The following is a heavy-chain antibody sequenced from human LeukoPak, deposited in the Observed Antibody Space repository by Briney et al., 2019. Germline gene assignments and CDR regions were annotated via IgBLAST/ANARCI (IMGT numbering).Heavy chain of an antibody. Sequence: SETLSLTCRVTGDPISSGDYFWSWVRQPPGKGLEWVGYIYHTGSSYCNPSLKNRLSLSVDTSKNQFSLNLTSVTVADTARYFCARLGDLGMDVWGQGTTDSVFS. CDR1: GDPISSGDYF. CDR2: IYHTGSS. CDR3: ARLGDLGMDV. D-gene: IGHD3-16*01. V-gene: IGHV4-30-4*01. J-gene: IGHJ6*02.